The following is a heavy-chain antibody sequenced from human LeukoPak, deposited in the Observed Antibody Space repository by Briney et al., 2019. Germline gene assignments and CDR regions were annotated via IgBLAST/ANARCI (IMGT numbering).Heavy chain of an antibody. Sequence: SVKVSCKSSGGTFSSYAISWVRQVPGQGLEWMGGLVPILGTPNYAQKFQGRVTITTDESTDESTGTAYMELSGLKSEDTAVYYCARGGETAAGISSFFDYWGQGTLVTVSS. CDR2: LVPILGTP. V-gene: IGHV1-69*05. J-gene: IGHJ4*02. CDR3: ARGGETAAGISSFFDY. CDR1: GGTFSSYA. D-gene: IGHD6-13*01.